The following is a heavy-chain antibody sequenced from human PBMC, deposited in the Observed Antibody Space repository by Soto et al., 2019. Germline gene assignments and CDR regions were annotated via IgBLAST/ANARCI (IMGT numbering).Heavy chain of an antibody. CDR3: AKRGQQLSFYYYYYGMDV. D-gene: IGHD6-13*01. Sequence: XGSLILSCAASGFTFSSYGMHWVRQAPGKGLEWVAVISYDGSNKYYADSVKGRFTISRDNSKNTLYLQMNSLRAEDTAVYYCAKRGQQLSFYYYYYGMDVWGQGTTVTVSS. V-gene: IGHV3-30*18. J-gene: IGHJ6*02. CDR1: GFTFSSYG. CDR2: ISYDGSNK.